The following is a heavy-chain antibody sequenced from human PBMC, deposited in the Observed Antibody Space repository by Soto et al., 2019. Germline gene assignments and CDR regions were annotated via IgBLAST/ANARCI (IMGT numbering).Heavy chain of an antibody. V-gene: IGHV3-13*01. D-gene: IGHD3-22*01. Sequence: HPGGSLRLSCAASGFTFSSYDMHWVRQATGKGLEWVSAIGTAGDTYYPGSVKGRFTISRENAKNSLYLQMNSLRAEDTAVYYCARGGLHYDSRGYCDAYYYYYGMDVWGQGTTVNVSS. J-gene: IGHJ6*01. CDR2: IGTAGDT. CDR1: GFTFSSYD. CDR3: ARGGLHYDSRGYCDAYYYYYGMDV.